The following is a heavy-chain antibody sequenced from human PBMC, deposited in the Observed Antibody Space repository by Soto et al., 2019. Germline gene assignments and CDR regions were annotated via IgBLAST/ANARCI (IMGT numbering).Heavy chain of an antibody. V-gene: IGHV1-69*06. Sequence: GASVKVSCKASGGTFSSYAISWVRQAPGQGLEWMGGIIPIFGTANYAQKFQGRVTITADKSTSTAYMELSSLRSEDTAVYYCAQDCSSTSCYSNWGQGTLVTVSS. D-gene: IGHD2-2*02. J-gene: IGHJ4*02. CDR2: IIPIFGTA. CDR3: AQDCSSTSCYSN. CDR1: GGTFSSYA.